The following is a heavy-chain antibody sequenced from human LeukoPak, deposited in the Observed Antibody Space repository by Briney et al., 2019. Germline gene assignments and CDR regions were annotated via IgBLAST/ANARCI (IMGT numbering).Heavy chain of an antibody. Sequence: GGSLRLSCAASGFTFSSYWMSWVRQAPVKELEWVANIKQDGSEKYYVDSVKGRFTISRDNAKNSLYLQMNSLRAEDTAVYYCARDGYYDFWSGSGHYYYYGMDVWGQGTTVTVSS. V-gene: IGHV3-7*01. D-gene: IGHD3-3*01. J-gene: IGHJ6*02. CDR3: ARDGYYDFWSGSGHYYYYGMDV. CDR2: IKQDGSEK. CDR1: GFTFSSYW.